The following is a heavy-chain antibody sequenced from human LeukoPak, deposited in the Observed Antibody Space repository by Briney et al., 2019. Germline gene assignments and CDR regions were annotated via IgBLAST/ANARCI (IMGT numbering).Heavy chain of an antibody. CDR1: GYTFTGYY. D-gene: IGHD3-22*01. Sequence: ASVKVSCKASGYTFTGYYMHWVRQAPGQGLEWMGWISPNSGGTNYAQKSQGRVTMTRDTSISTAYMELSRLRSDDTAVYYCARDTYYDSSGYDYWGQGTLVTVSS. V-gene: IGHV1-2*02. J-gene: IGHJ4*02. CDR3: ARDTYYDSSGYDY. CDR2: ISPNSGGT.